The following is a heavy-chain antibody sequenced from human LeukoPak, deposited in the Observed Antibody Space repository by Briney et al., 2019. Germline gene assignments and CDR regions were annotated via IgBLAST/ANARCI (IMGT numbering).Heavy chain of an antibody. Sequence: GGSPRLSCAASGFTFSSYGMHWVRQAPGKGLEWVAVIWYDGSNKYYADSVKGRFTISRDNSKNTLYLQMNSLRAEDTAVYYCARPLTIFGFYGMDVWGQGTTVTVSS. CDR2: IWYDGSNK. CDR3: ARPLTIFGFYGMDV. D-gene: IGHD3-3*01. CDR1: GFTFSSYG. V-gene: IGHV3-33*01. J-gene: IGHJ6*02.